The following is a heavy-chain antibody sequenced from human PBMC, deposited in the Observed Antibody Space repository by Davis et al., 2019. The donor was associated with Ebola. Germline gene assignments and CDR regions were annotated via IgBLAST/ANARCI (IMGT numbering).Heavy chain of an antibody. CDR2: INPNSGGT. Sequence: AASVKVSCKASGGTFSSYAISWVRQAPGQGLEWMGWINPNSGGTNYAQKFQGWVTMTRDTSISTAYMELSRLRSDDTAVYYCARDLTVGANDYWGQGTLVTVSS. D-gene: IGHD1-26*01. V-gene: IGHV1-2*04. CDR3: ARDLTVGANDY. CDR1: GGTFSSYA. J-gene: IGHJ4*02.